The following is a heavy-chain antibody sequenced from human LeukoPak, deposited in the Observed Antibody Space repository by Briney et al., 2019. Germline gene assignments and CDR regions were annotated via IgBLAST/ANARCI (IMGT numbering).Heavy chain of an antibody. Sequence: GRSLRLSCVASGFTFSRNVLHWVRQAPGKGLEWVATISYDGNNKFHADSVKGRFTISRDNAKNSLYLQMNSLRAEDTAVYYCARDHYCSSTSCYYYYGMDVWGQGTTVTVSS. CDR3: ARDHYCSSTSCYYYYGMDV. V-gene: IGHV3-30*04. J-gene: IGHJ6*02. D-gene: IGHD2-2*01. CDR1: GFTFSRNV. CDR2: ISYDGNNK.